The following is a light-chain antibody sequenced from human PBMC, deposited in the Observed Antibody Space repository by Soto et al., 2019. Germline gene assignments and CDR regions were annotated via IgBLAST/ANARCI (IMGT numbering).Light chain of an antibody. CDR2: DAS. Sequence: DIQMTQSPSTLSASVGDRVTITCRASQSISSWLAWYQQKPGKAPKLLIYDASSLESGVPSRFSGSGSGTEFTLTISSLQPDDFATYYCQQYNSYHTFGQGTRLEMK. V-gene: IGKV1-5*01. J-gene: IGKJ5*01. CDR3: QQYNSYHT. CDR1: QSISSW.